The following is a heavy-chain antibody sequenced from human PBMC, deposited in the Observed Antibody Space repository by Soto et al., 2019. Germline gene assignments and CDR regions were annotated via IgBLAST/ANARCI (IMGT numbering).Heavy chain of an antibody. Sequence: SETLSLTCAVYGGSFSGYYWTWIRQPPGTGLEWIGEINHSGSTNYNPSLKSRVTISVDTSKNQFSLKLTSVTAADTAVYYCARAVGYYYDSSGYDYWGQGTLVTVSS. D-gene: IGHD3-22*01. J-gene: IGHJ4*02. CDR1: GGSFSGYY. CDR3: ARAVGYYYDSSGYDY. CDR2: INHSGST. V-gene: IGHV4-34*01.